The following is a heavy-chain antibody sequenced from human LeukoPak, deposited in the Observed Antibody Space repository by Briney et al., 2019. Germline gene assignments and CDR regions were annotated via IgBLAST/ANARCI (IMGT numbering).Heavy chain of an antibody. V-gene: IGHV4-34*01. Sequence: SETLSLTCAVYGGSFSGYYWSWIRQPPGKGLEWIGEINHSGSTNYNPSLKSRVTISVDTSENQFSLKLSSVTAADTAVYYCARGRAVAGYDYWGQGTLVTVSS. CDR1: GGSFSGYY. J-gene: IGHJ4*02. CDR3: ARGRAVAGYDY. CDR2: INHSGST. D-gene: IGHD6-19*01.